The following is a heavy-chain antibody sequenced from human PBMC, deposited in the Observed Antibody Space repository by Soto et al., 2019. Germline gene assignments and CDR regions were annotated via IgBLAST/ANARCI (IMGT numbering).Heavy chain of an antibody. D-gene: IGHD2-2*01. J-gene: IGHJ4*02. CDR1: GYTFTSYA. CDR2: INAGNGNT. V-gene: IGHV1-3*01. CDR3: ARVRVVPAASHFDY. Sequence: GASVKVSCKASGYTFTSYAMHWVRQAPGQRLEWMGWINAGNGNTKYSQKFQGRVTITRDTSASTAYMELGSLRSEDTAVYYCARVRVVPAASHFDYWGQGTLVTVSS.